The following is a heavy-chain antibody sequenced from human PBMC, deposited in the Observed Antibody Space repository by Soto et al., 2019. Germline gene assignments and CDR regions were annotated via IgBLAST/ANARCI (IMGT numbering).Heavy chain of an antibody. CDR1: GFTFSKNW. CDR3: AKLGVTTPFDY. Sequence: GGSLRLSCVTSGFTFSKNWMHWVRQAPGKGLVCVSRINSDGNSTSYADSVKGRFTISRDNAKNTLYLQMNSLRAEDTALYYCAKLGVTTPFDYWGQGTLVTVSS. D-gene: IGHD3-22*01. CDR2: INSDGNST. V-gene: IGHV3-74*01. J-gene: IGHJ4*02.